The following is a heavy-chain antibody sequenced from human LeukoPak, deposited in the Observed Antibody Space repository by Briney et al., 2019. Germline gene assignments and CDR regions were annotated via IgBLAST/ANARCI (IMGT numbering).Heavy chain of an antibody. V-gene: IGHV3-23*01. Sequence: PGGSLRLSCAASGFTFKSYAMTWVRQAPGKGLQWVSDISGNGYSIYYADSLKGRFTISRDNSKDTLYLQMNSLRAEDTAVYYCATNSSSWYIDQWGQGTLVTVSS. CDR3: ATNSSSWYIDQ. CDR1: GFTFKSYA. CDR2: ISGNGYSI. D-gene: IGHD6-13*01. J-gene: IGHJ4*02.